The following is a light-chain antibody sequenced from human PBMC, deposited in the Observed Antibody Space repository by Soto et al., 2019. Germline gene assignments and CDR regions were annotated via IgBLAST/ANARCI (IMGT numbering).Light chain of an antibody. CDR3: GSYAGSDTFV. CDR1: SSDIYAYNY. Sequence: QSVLTQPASVSGSPGQSITITCTGTSSDIYAYNYVSWYQQHPGKAPKVVISGVNIRPSGVSSRFSGSKPGNTASLTISGLQAEDVAEYFCGSYAGSDTFVFGTGTRSPS. J-gene: IGLJ1*01. CDR2: GVN. V-gene: IGLV2-14*01.